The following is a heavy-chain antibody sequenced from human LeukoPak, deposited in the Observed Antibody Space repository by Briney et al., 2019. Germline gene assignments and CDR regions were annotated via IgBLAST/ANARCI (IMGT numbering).Heavy chain of an antibody. D-gene: IGHD3-10*01. CDR1: GLTFDDYA. J-gene: IGHJ4*02. CDR2: INGNSGNI. CDR3: AKDMRSYYGSGSYYNVFDY. V-gene: IGHV3-9*01. Sequence: GRSLRLSCAASGLTFDDYAMHWVRQAPGKGLEWVSGINGNSGNIGYADSVKGRFIISRDNAKNSLYLQMNSLRAEDTALYYCAKDMRSYYGSGSYYNVFDYWGQGTLVTVSS.